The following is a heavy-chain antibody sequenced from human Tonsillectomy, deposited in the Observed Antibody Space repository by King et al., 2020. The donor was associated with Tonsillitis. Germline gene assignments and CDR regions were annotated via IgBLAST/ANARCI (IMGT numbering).Heavy chain of an antibody. CDR1: GGSISSGGYY. CDR2: IHYSGRT. Sequence: VQLQESGPGLVKPSQTLSLTCTVSGGSISSGGYYWSWIRQHPGKGLEWIGYIHYSGRTYYNPSLKSRVTILVDKSKNQFSLKLSSVTAAATAVYYCARDGHDYGDFSSPLRFDYWGQGTLVTVSS. J-gene: IGHJ4*02. D-gene: IGHD4-17*01. CDR3: ARDGHDYGDFSSPLRFDY. V-gene: IGHV4-31*03.